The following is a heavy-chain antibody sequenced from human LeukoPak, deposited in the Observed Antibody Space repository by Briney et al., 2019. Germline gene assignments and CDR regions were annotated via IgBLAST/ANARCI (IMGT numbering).Heavy chain of an antibody. Sequence: ASVKVSCKASGYTFTGYYMHWVRQAPGQGLEWMGWINPNSGGTNYAQKFQGRVTMTRDTSISTAYMELSRLGSDDTAVYYCARDFTYYDFWSGPGYWGQGTLVTVSS. V-gene: IGHV1-2*02. CDR1: GYTFTGYY. CDR2: INPNSGGT. CDR3: ARDFTYYDFWSGPGY. D-gene: IGHD3-3*01. J-gene: IGHJ4*02.